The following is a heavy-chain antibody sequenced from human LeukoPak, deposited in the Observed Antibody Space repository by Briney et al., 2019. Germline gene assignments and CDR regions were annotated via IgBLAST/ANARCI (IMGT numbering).Heavy chain of an antibody. V-gene: IGHV3-11*01. J-gene: IGHJ5*02. CDR1: GFTFSDYY. CDR2: ISSSGSTI. CDR3: ARADRDIVVVPAAT. D-gene: IGHD2-2*01. Sequence: AGGSLRLSCAASGFTFSDYYMSWIRQAPGKGLEWVSYISSSGSTIYYADSVKGRFTISRDNAKNSLYLQMNSLRAEDTAVYYCARADRDIVVVPAATWGQGTLVTVSS.